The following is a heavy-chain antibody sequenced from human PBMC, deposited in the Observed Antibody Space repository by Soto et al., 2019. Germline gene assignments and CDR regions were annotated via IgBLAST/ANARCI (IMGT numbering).Heavy chain of an antibody. CDR3: ARHRSWTAVYYGMDV. CDR2: IDPSDSYT. Sequence: GESLKISCKGSGYSFTSYWISWVRQMPGKGLEWMGRIDPSDSYTNYSPSFQGHVTISADKSISTAYLQWSSLKASDTAMYYCARHRSWTAVYYGMDVWGQGTTLTVSS. CDR1: GYSFTSYW. D-gene: IGHD6-13*01. V-gene: IGHV5-10-1*01. J-gene: IGHJ6*02.